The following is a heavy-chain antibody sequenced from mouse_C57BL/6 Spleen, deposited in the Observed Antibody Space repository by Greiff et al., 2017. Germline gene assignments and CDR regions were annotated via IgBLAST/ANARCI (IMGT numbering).Heavy chain of an antibody. CDR2: INPYNGGT. CDR1: GYTFTDYY. CDR3: ARGGDYAFAY. V-gene: IGHV1-19*01. Sequence: VQLQQSGPVLVKPGASVKMSCKASGYTFTDYYMNWVKQSHGKSLEWIGVINPYNGGTSYNQKFKGKATLTVDKSSSTAYMELNSLTSEDSAVYYCARGGDYAFAYWGQGTLVTVSA. D-gene: IGHD2-4*01. J-gene: IGHJ3*01.